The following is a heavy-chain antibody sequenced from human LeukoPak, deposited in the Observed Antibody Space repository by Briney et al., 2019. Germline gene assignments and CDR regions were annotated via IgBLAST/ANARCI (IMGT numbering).Heavy chain of an antibody. CDR2: ISAHNANT. V-gene: IGHV1-18*01. Sequence: ASVKVSCKASGYTFTTYGINWGRQAPGQGLEWMGWISAHNANTNYAQKVQGRVTMTTDTSTSTAYMELRSLRSDDTAVYYCARVYRVGAYDIWGQGTMVTVSS. J-gene: IGHJ3*02. D-gene: IGHD1-14*01. CDR3: ARVYRVGAYDI. CDR1: GYTFTTYG.